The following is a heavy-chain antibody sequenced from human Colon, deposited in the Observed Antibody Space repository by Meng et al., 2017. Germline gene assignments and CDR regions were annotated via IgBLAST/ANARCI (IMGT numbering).Heavy chain of an antibody. Sequence: GESLKISCPASGCTYRSFAMHCVRQAPGKGLECVAFISHDGSEKYYADSAKGRFTVSRDNSKNTTYLEMNSLRAEETAVYYCARDDTFYGSGTYPVEYWGQGKLVTGAS. V-gene: IGHV3-30*04. J-gene: IGHJ4*02. CDR2: ISHDGSEK. CDR3: ARDDTFYGSGTYPVEY. D-gene: IGHD3-10*01. CDR1: GCTYRSFA.